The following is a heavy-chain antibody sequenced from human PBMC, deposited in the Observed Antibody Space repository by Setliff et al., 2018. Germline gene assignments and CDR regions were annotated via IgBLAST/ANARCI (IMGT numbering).Heavy chain of an antibody. J-gene: IGHJ4*02. CDR3: ARVRVVQGYYEFDH. CDR1: GDSISSSSYH. D-gene: IGHD3-3*01. CDR2: IYYNGDT. V-gene: IGHV4-39*07. Sequence: SETLSLTCSLSGDSISSSSYHWGWIRQSPGKGLEWVGNIYYNGDTNRNPSLKSRVTVSVDTSRDQFSLSLSSVTAADTAIYYCARVRVVQGYYEFDHWGQGTLVTVSS.